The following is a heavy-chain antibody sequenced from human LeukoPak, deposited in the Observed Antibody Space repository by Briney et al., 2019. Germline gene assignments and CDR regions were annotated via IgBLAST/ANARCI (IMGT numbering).Heavy chain of an antibody. CDR3: AKDLSVAGTEGFDY. J-gene: IGHJ4*02. CDR2: IRWNSGSI. D-gene: IGHD6-19*01. Sequence: PGRSLRLSCAASGFTFDEFAMHWVRQVPGKGLEWVSGIRWNSGSIGYADSVKGRSTISRDNAKNSLYLQMKSLRAEDTALHYCAKDLSVAGTEGFDYWGQGTLVTVSS. V-gene: IGHV3-9*01. CDR1: GFTFDEFA.